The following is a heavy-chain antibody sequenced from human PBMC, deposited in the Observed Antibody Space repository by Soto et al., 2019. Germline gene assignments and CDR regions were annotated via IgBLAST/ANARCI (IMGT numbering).Heavy chain of an antibody. V-gene: IGHV1-18*01. Sequence: ASVKVSCKASGYTFTSYGISWVRQAPGQGLEWMGWISAYNGNTNYAQKLQGRVTMTTDTSTSTAYMELRSLRSDDTAVYYCARERYYYDSSGYYPLGDYWGQGTLVTVSS. CDR2: ISAYNGNT. CDR3: ARERYYYDSSGYYPLGDY. D-gene: IGHD3-22*01. J-gene: IGHJ4*02. CDR1: GYTFTSYG.